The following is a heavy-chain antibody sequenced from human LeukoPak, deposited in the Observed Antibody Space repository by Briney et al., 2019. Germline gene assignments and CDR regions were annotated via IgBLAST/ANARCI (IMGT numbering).Heavy chain of an antibody. D-gene: IGHD3-16*01. CDR2: IYHSGST. J-gene: IGHJ3*02. Sequence: PSETLSRTCAVSGYSISSGYWWGWIRQPPGKGLEWIGSIYHSGSTNYNPSLKSRVTISVDTSKNQFSLKLSPRTAVTAVFYYSARGSKGHAWEIWGQGTMVTVSS. V-gene: IGHV4-38-2*01. CDR1: GYSISSGYW. CDR3: ARGSKGHAWEI.